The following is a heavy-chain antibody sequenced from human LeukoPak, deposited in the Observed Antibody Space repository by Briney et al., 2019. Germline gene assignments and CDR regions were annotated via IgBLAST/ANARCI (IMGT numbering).Heavy chain of an antibody. V-gene: IGHV4-59*08. J-gene: IGHJ4*02. Sequence: SETLSLTCTVSGGSINSYYWNWIRQPPGKGLEWIGDIYYSGSTNYNPSLKGRVIISLDTSKNQFSLNLRSVTAADTAVYYCAGAYSSGLFDSWGQGTLVTVSS. CDR3: AGAYSSGLFDS. D-gene: IGHD6-25*01. CDR2: IYYSGST. CDR1: GGSINSYY.